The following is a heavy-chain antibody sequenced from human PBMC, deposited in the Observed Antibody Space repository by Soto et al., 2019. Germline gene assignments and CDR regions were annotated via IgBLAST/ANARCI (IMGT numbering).Heavy chain of an antibody. CDR1: GFTFSNAW. V-gene: IGHV3-15*01. CDR3: TRDGAYYDFWSGNLKGHDMDV. D-gene: IGHD3-3*01. CDR2: IKSKTDGGTT. J-gene: IGHJ6*03. Sequence: VQLVESGGGLVKPGGSLRLSCAASGFTFSNAWMSWVRQAPGKGLAWVGRIKSKTDGGTTDYAAPVKGRFTISRDDSKNTLYLQMNSLKTEDTAVYYCTRDGAYYDFWSGNLKGHDMDVWGKGTTVTVSS.